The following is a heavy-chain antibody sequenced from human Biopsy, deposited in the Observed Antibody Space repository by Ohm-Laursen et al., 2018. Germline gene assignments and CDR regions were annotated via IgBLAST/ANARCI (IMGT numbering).Heavy chain of an antibody. CDR3: TKDQDYGDYGMDV. J-gene: IGHJ6*02. D-gene: IGHD4-17*01. Sequence: SLRLSCTASGFTFDDHAMHWVHQPPGKGLEWVSGISWNSDKIGYADSVKGRFTISRDNAKNSLYLQMNSLRAEDTAFYYCTKDQDYGDYGMDVWGQGTTVTVSS. CDR1: GFTFDDHA. CDR2: ISWNSDKI. V-gene: IGHV3-9*01.